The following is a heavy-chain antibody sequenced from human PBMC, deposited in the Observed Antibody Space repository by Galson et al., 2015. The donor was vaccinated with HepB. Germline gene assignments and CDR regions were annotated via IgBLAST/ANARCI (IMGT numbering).Heavy chain of an antibody. CDR2: IKEDGSEK. D-gene: IGHD3-22*01. V-gene: IGHV3-7*01. CDR1: GFMFSNFW. CDR3: ARDNAFYDSSLDS. Sequence: SLRLSCAASGFMFSNFWMSWVRQAPGKGLEWVANIKEDGSEKDYVDSVRGRFTISRDNAESSLFLQMDSLRVEDTAVYFCARDNAFYDSSLDSWGPGTLVTVSS. J-gene: IGHJ4*02.